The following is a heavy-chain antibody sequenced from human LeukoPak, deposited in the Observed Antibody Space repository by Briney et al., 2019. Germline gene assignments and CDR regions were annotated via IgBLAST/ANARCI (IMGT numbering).Heavy chain of an antibody. CDR3: AKRGGSLYYFDY. Sequence: GGSLRLSCAASGFTLSSYAMSWVRQAPGKGLEWVSAISGSGGSTYYADSVKGRFTISRDNSKNTLYLQMNSLRAEDTAVYYCAKRGGSLYYFDYWGQGTLVTVSS. CDR1: GFTLSSYA. V-gene: IGHV3-23*01. D-gene: IGHD3-10*01. CDR2: ISGSGGST. J-gene: IGHJ4*02.